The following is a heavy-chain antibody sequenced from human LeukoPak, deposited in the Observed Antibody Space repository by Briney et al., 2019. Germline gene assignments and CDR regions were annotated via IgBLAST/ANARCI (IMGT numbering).Heavy chain of an antibody. Sequence: PGGSLRLSCAASGFTFSNYAMTWIRQAPGKGLEWVGGICGSGGCTYDADSVKGRFTISRDNSKNTLYLQMNSLRAEDTAVYYCAKVRVYGSGAFDYWGQGTLVTVSS. CDR1: GFTFSNYA. V-gene: IGHV3-23*01. D-gene: IGHD3-10*01. CDR2: ICGSGGCT. J-gene: IGHJ4*02. CDR3: AKVRVYGSGAFDY.